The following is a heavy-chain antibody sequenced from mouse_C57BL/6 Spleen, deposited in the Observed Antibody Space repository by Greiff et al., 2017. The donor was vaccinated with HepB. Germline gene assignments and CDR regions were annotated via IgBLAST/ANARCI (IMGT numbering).Heavy chain of an antibody. CDR2: IDPSDSYT. CDR3: ARYRGGYPFDY. J-gene: IGHJ2*01. CDR1: GYTFTSYW. D-gene: IGHD3-2*02. Sequence: QVQLQQSGAELVRPGTSVKLSCKASGYTFTSYWMHWVKQRPGQGLEWIGVIDPSDSYTNYNQKFKGKATLTVDTSSSTAYMQLSSLTSEDSAVYYCARYRGGYPFDYWGQGTTLTVSS. V-gene: IGHV1-59*01.